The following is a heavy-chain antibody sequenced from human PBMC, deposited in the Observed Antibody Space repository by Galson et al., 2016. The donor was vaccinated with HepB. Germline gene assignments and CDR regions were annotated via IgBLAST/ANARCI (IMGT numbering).Heavy chain of an antibody. D-gene: IGHD4/OR15-4a*01. CDR2: INNGAATT. CDR3: ARDDYSGGRGSPDY. CDR1: GFFFSGRA. Sequence: SLRLSCAASGFFFSGRAMSWVRQAPGKGLEWVLGINNGAATTGYAASVKGRFTISRDNSKNTLYLQMNSLRTEDTAVYYCARDDYSGGRGSPDYWGQGTLVTVSS. J-gene: IGHJ4*02. V-gene: IGHV3-23*01.